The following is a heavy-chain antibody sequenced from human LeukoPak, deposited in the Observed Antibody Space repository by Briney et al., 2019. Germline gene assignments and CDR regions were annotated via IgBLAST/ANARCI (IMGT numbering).Heavy chain of an antibody. Sequence: NPSETLSLTCTVSGGSISSGDYYWSWIRQHPGKGLEWIGYIYHSGSTYYNPSRKSRATRSLNTSKNQFSLKLSSVPPADTAVYYCAREPGGGDSYGVWGQGTLVTVSS. CDR1: GGSISSGDYY. V-gene: IGHV4-31*03. CDR2: IYHSGST. D-gene: IGHD5-18*01. CDR3: AREPGGGDSYGV. J-gene: IGHJ4*02.